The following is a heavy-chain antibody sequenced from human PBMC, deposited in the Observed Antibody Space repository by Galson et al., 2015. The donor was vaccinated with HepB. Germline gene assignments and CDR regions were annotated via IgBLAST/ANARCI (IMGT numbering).Heavy chain of an antibody. CDR3: ATTWGCSSTSCYGY. D-gene: IGHD2-2*01. CDR1: GFTFSSYA. J-gene: IGHJ4*02. V-gene: IGHV3-23*01. CDR2: ISGSGSSI. Sequence: SLRLSCAASGFTFSSYAMSWVRQAPGKGLEWVSAISGSGSSIYYADSVKGRFTTSRDNSKNTLYLQMNSLRAEDTAVYYCATTWGCSSTSCYGYWGQGTLVTVSS.